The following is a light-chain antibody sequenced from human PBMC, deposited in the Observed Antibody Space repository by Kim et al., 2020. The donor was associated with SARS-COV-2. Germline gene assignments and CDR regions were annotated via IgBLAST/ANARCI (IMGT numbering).Light chain of an antibody. CDR1: QSISTF. Sequence: SLSQEQRATLSCKASQSISTFLAWYKQKPGQGPRLLIYDASQRAAGIPGRFSGSGSGTDFTLTISSLEPEDFAVYYCQQRAEWITFGQGTRLEIK. V-gene: IGKV3-11*01. CDR3: QQRAEWIT. CDR2: DAS. J-gene: IGKJ5*01.